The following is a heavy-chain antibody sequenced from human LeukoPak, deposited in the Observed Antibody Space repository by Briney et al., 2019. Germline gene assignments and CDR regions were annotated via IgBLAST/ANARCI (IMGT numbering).Heavy chain of an antibody. CDR2: IYYSVRT. CDR3: ARTGDGYNYYNYYYMDV. D-gene: IGHD5-24*01. Sequence: SETLSLTCAVYGGFFSGYYWSWIRQPPGKGLGWIGYIYYSVRTNYNPPLKSRVTISVDMPNNQFSLKMSSVTAADTAVYYCARTGDGYNYYNYYYMDVWGKGTTVTVTS. CDR1: GGFFSGYY. V-gene: IGHV4-59*01. J-gene: IGHJ6*03.